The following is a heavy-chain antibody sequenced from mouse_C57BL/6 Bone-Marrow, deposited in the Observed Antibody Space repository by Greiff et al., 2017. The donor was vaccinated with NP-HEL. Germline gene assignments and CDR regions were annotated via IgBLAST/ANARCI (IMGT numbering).Heavy chain of an antibody. V-gene: IGHV5-4*03. Sequence: EVKLMESGGGLVKPGGSLKLSCAASGFTFSSYAMSWVRQTPEKRLEWVATISDGGSYTYYPDNVKGRFTISRDNAKNNLYLQMSHLKSEDTAMYYCARVRREPAWFAYWGQGTLVTVSA. CDR1: GFTFSSYA. J-gene: IGHJ3*01. CDR2: ISDGGSYT. D-gene: IGHD2-14*01. CDR3: ARVRREPAWFAY.